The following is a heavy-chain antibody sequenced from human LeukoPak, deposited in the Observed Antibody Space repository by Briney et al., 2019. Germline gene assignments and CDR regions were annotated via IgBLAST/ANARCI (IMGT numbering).Heavy chain of an antibody. D-gene: IGHD3-10*01. CDR1: GGTFSSYA. CDR3: ARAPNYYGSEPFDY. Sequence: SVKVSCKASGGTFSSYAISWVRQAPGQGLEWMGGIIPIFGTANYARKFQGRVTITADESTSTAYMELSSLRSEDTAVYYCARAPNYYGSEPFDYWGQGTLVTVSS. V-gene: IGHV1-69*01. CDR2: IIPIFGTA. J-gene: IGHJ4*02.